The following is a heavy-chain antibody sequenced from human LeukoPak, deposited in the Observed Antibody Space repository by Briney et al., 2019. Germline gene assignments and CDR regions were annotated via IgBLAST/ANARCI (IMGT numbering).Heavy chain of an antibody. CDR1: GFTFSSYW. CDR3: AREDTAMALYYFDY. D-gene: IGHD5-18*01. V-gene: IGHV3-74*01. Sequence: GGSLRLSCAASGFTFSSYWMHWVRQAPGKGLVWVSRINSDGSSTSYADSVKGRFTISRDNAKNTLYLQMNSLRAEDTAVYYCAREDTAMALYYFDYWGQGTLVTVSS. CDR2: INSDGSST. J-gene: IGHJ4*02.